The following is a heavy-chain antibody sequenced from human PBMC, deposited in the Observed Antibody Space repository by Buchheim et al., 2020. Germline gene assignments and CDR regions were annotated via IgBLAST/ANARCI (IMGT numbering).Heavy chain of an antibody. J-gene: IGHJ4*02. CDR1: GGSIGSYY. V-gene: IGHV4-59*01. Sequence: QLQLQESGPGLVKPSETLSLTCTVSGGSIGSYYWNWIRQPPGKGLEWIGYIFHSGSTKYNPSLKSRLTMSVDTSKDQFSLMLSSLTAADTAVYYCARGDSSGWYLDYWGQGIL. CDR3: ARGDSSGWYLDY. D-gene: IGHD6-19*01. CDR2: IFHSGST.